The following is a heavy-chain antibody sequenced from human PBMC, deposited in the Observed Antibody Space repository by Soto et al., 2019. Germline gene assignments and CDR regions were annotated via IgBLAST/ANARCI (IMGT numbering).Heavy chain of an antibody. D-gene: IGHD3-3*01. J-gene: IGHJ4*02. CDR3: ARDPQGITIFGVVIGDHFDY. CDR2: IYYSGST. V-gene: IGHV4-61*01. CDR1: GGSVSSGSYY. Sequence: SETLSLTCTVSGGSVSSGSYYWSWIRQPPGKGLEWIGYIYYSGSTNYNPSLKSRVTISVDTSTSTAYMELRSLRSDDTAVYYCARDPQGITIFGVVIGDHFDYWGQGTLVTVSS.